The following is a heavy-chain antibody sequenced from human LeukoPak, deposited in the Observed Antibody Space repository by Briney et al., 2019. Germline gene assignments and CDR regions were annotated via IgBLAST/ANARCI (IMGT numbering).Heavy chain of an antibody. CDR1: GGSVSSGSYY. CDR3: ARDRYDAFDI. J-gene: IGHJ3*02. V-gene: IGHV4-61*01. CDR2: IYNSGST. Sequence: SETLSLTCTVSGGSVSSGSYYWSWIRQPPGKGLEWIGYIYNSGSTKYNPSLKSRVIISVDTSKNQFSLKLSSVTAADTAVYYCARDRYDAFDIWGQGTMVTVSS.